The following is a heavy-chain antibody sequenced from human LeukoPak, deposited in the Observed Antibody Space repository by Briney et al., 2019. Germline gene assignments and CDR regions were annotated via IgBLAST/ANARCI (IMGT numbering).Heavy chain of an antibody. V-gene: IGHV4-38-2*01. CDR3: ARVAGNNRQGADY. CDR2: ISNSGTT. CDR1: GYSISSIYY. D-gene: IGHD1-14*01. J-gene: IGHJ4*02. Sequence: PSETLSLTCEVSGYSISSIYYWGWIRQSPGKGLEWIATISNSGTTYYNLSLESRVTISMDTSKNHFFLRLTSVTAADTAVYYCARVAGNNRQGADYWGRGILVTVSS.